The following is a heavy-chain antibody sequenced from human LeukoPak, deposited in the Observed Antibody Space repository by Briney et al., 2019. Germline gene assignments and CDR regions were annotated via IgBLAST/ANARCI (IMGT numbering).Heavy chain of an antibody. V-gene: IGHV4-61*05. CDR2: IYYSGST. CDR3: ARGAGRFLTDNAFDI. CDR1: GGSISSSSYY. J-gene: IGHJ3*02. Sequence: SETLSLTCTVSGGSISSSSYYWGWIRQPPGKGLEWIGYIYYSGSTNYNPSLKSRVTISVDTSKNQFSLKLSSVTAADTAVYYCARGAGRFLTDNAFDIWGQGTMVTVSS. D-gene: IGHD3-3*01.